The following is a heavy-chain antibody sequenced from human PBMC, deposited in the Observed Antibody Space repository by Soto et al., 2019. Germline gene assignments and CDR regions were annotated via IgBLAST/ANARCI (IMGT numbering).Heavy chain of an antibody. CDR2: IYYSGST. Sequence: SETLSLTCNVSGGSVSSGSYYWSWIRQPPGKGLEWIGYIYYSGSTNYNPSLKSRVTISVDTSKNQFSLKLSSVTAADMALYYCARETGTIHDYWGQGTLVTVS. V-gene: IGHV4-61*01. CDR1: GGSVSSGSYY. D-gene: IGHD1-1*01. J-gene: IGHJ4*02. CDR3: ARETGTIHDY.